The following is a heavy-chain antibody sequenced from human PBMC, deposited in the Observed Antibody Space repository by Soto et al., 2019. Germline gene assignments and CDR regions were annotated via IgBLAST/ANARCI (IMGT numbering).Heavy chain of an antibody. CDR2: IYYSGST. Sequence: QVQLQESGPGLVKPSETLSLTCTVSGGSITNNYWSWIRQPPGKGLEWIGYIYYSGSTNYNPSLQSRVTISMDTSKNQFSLELRSVTAADTAMYYCAGYDFALYWGQGTLVTVSS. CDR1: GGSITNNY. D-gene: IGHD3-16*01. J-gene: IGHJ4*02. V-gene: IGHV4-59*01. CDR3: AGYDFALY.